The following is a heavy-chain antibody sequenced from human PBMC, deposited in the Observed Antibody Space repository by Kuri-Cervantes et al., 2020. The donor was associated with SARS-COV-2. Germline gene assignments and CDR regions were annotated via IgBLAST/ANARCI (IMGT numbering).Heavy chain of an antibody. CDR3: ARGAHHIRFRGEIDY. Sequence: SETLSLTCAVYGESFSDYYWTWIRQPPGKGLEWIGEINHSGSVNYNPSLKSRVTISVDRSENQFSLKLSSVTAADTALYYCARGAHHIRFRGEIDYWSQGALVTVSS. CDR1: GESFSDYY. CDR2: INHSGSV. D-gene: IGHD3-3*01. J-gene: IGHJ4*02. V-gene: IGHV4-34*01.